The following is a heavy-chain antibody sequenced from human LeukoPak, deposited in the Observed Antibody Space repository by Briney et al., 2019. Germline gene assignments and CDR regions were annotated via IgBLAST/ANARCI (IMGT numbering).Heavy chain of an antibody. Sequence: GGSLRLSCAASGFTFSSYAMSWVRQAPGGGLEWVSVISDSGGSTYHADSVKGRFTISRDNSKNTLYLQMNSLRAEDTAVYYCARVNVCPRCHFDYWGQGTLVTVSS. V-gene: IGHV3-23*01. J-gene: IGHJ4*02. CDR3: ARVNVCPRCHFDY. CDR1: GFTFSSYA. D-gene: IGHD3-16*01. CDR2: ISDSGGST.